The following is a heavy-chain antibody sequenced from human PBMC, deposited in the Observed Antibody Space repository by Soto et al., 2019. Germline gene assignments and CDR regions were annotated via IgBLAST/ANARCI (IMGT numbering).Heavy chain of an antibody. CDR1: GGTFDHAA. Sequence: QVQLVQSGAEVKKPGSSVKVSCEAPGGTFDHAAITWVRQAPGQGLEWMGGINPMFNSTHYAQKFQGRVTITADAATSTAFMELRRLRSDDTAVYYCARQIFAADYWGQGTLLLVSS. CDR2: INPMFNST. CDR3: ARQIFAADY. D-gene: IGHD3-9*01. J-gene: IGHJ4*02. V-gene: IGHV1-69*01.